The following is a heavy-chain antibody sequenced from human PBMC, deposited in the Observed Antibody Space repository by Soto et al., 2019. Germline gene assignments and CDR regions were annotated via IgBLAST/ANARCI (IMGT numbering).Heavy chain of an antibody. CDR1: GYTLSTYD. J-gene: IGHJ4*02. D-gene: IGHD3-16*01. Sequence: ASVKVSCKTSGYTLSTYDINWVRQTPGQGLEWMGWINPNADKTGFAQKFQGRVTLTRDTSINTVFMELNNLRSEDTAVYYCARQRRGTWYYFDHWGQGTLVTVSS. CDR2: INPNADKT. V-gene: IGHV1-8*01. CDR3: ARQRRGTWYYFDH.